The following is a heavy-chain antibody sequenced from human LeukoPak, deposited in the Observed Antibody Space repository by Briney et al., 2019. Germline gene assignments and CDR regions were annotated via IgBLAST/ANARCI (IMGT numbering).Heavy chain of an antibody. J-gene: IGHJ4*02. D-gene: IGHD3-3*01. CDR2: IYTSGGT. V-gene: IGHV4-4*07. CDR1: GGSISSYH. CDR3: AINSWNNYYYFDY. Sequence: PSETLSLTCTVSGGSISSYHWTWLRQPAGKGLEWIGRIYTSGGTNYNPSLKSRVTMSVDTSKNQFSLKLSSVTAADTAVYYCAINSWNNYYYFDYWGQGTLVTVSS.